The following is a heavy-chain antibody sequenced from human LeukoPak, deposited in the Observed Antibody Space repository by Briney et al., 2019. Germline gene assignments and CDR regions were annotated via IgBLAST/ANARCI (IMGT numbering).Heavy chain of an antibody. D-gene: IGHD6-19*01. V-gene: IGHV1-69*13. Sequence: VASVKVSCKASGGTFSSYAISWVRQAPGQGLEWMGGIIPIFGTANYAQKLQGRVTITADESTSTAYMELSSLRSEDTAVYYCARGGIAVAVAEVSWFDPWGQGTLVTVSS. CDR1: GGTFSSYA. J-gene: IGHJ5*02. CDR2: IIPIFGTA. CDR3: ARGGIAVAVAEVSWFDP.